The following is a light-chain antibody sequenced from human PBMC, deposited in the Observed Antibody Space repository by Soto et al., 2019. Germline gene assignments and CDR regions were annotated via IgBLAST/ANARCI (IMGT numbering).Light chain of an antibody. CDR2: EVS. Sequence: QSVLTQPASVSGSPGQSITTSCTGTSSDVGGYNYVSWDQQHPGKAPKRMIYEVSNPPQGDSNRFSGSKSGNTASLTISGLQAEDEADYYCSSYTSSSLGVFGTGTKVSVL. V-gene: IGLV2-14*01. CDR1: SSDVGGYNY. CDR3: SSYTSSSLGV. J-gene: IGLJ1*01.